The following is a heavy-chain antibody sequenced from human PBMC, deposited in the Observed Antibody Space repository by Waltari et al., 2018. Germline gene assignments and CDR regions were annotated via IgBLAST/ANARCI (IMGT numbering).Heavy chain of an antibody. D-gene: IGHD4-17*01. CDR2: IYYSGST. CDR1: GGSISSSSYY. V-gene: IGHV4-39*07. CDR3: ARDWGYGDSPEFDY. J-gene: IGHJ4*02. Sequence: QLQLQESGPGLVKPSETLSLTCTVSGGSISSSSYYWGWIRQPPGKGLEWIGSIYYSGSTYYNPSLKSRVTISVDTSKNQFSLKLSSVTAADTAVYYCARDWGYGDSPEFDYWGQGTLVTVSS.